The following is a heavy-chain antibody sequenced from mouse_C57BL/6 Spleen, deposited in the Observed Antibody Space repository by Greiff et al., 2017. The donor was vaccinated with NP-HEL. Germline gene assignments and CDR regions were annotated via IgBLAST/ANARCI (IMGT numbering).Heavy chain of an antibody. J-gene: IGHJ1*03. Sequence: EVQLQQSGPELVKPGASVKMSCKASGYTFTDYNMHWVKQSHGKSLEWIGYINPNNGGTSYNQKFKGKATLTVNKSSSTAYMELRSLTSEDSAVYYCASYSNYGYFDVWGTGTTVTVSS. CDR1: GYTFTDYN. CDR2: INPNNGGT. V-gene: IGHV1-22*01. D-gene: IGHD2-5*01. CDR3: ASYSNYGYFDV.